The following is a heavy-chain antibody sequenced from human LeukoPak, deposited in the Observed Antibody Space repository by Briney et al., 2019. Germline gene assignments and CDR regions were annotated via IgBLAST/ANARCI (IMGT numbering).Heavy chain of an antibody. CDR2: IYTSGST. V-gene: IGHV4-4*07. CDR3: ARVGVWFGELFNPDYNWFDP. Sequence: PSETLSLTCTVSGGSISSYYWSWIRQPAGKGLEWIGRIYTSGSTNYNPSLKSRVTMSVDTPKNQFSLKLSPVTAADTAVYYCARVGVWFGELFNPDYNWFDPWGQGTLVTVSS. J-gene: IGHJ5*02. CDR1: GGSISSYY. D-gene: IGHD3-10*01.